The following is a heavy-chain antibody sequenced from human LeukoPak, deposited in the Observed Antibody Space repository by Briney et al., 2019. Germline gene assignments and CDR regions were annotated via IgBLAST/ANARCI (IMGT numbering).Heavy chain of an antibody. D-gene: IGHD6-6*01. CDR1: GFTVSSHY. J-gene: IGHJ4*02. CDR2: IYSGGST. Sequence: QSGGSLRLSCAASGFTVSSHYMRWVRQAPGKGLEWVSVIYSGGSTYYADSVKGRFTISRDTSRNTLYLQMNSLRAEDTAVYYCARGLSSSSGYIDHWGQGTLVTVSS. CDR3: ARGLSSSSGYIDH. V-gene: IGHV3-66*01.